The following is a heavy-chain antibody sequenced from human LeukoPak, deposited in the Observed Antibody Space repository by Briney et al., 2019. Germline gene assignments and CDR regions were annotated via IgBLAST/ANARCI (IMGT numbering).Heavy chain of an antibody. Sequence: GGSLRLSCAASGFTLSSYTMNWVRQAPGKGLEWVSAISGSGGSTYYADSVKGRFTISRDNSKNTLYLQMNSLRAEDTAVYYCAKDSGLWFGEFDAFDIWGQGTMVTVSS. V-gene: IGHV3-23*01. CDR1: GFTLSSYT. J-gene: IGHJ3*02. CDR2: ISGSGGST. D-gene: IGHD3-10*01. CDR3: AKDSGLWFGEFDAFDI.